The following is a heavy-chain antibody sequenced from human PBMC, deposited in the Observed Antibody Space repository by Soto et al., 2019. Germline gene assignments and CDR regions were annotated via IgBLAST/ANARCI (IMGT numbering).Heavy chain of an antibody. CDR1: GFTFSSYG. CDR2: ISYDGSNK. Sequence: PGGSLRLSCAASGFTFSSYGMHWVRQAPGKGLEWVAVISYDGSNKYYADSVKGRFTISRDNSKNTLYLQMNSLRAEDTAVYYCAKDRAEAFDIWGQGTMVTVS. CDR3: AKDRAEAFDI. V-gene: IGHV3-30*18. J-gene: IGHJ3*02.